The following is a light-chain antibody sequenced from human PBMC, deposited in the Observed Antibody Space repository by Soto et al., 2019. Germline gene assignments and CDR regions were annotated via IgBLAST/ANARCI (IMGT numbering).Light chain of an antibody. CDR1: QSISSW. Sequence: DIQMTQSPSTLSASVGDGVAITCRASQSISSWLAWYQQKPGKAPKLLIYKASSLESGVPSRFSGSGSGTEFTLTISSLQPDDFATYYCQQYNSYTWTFGQGTKVAIK. V-gene: IGKV1-5*03. J-gene: IGKJ1*01. CDR3: QQYNSYTWT. CDR2: KAS.